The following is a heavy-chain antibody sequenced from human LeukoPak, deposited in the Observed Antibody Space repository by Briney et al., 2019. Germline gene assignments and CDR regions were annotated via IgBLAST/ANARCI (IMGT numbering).Heavy chain of an antibody. CDR3: ARESLSSSSWVDY. CDR2: IYYSGST. CDR1: GGSISSGGYS. Sequence: PSQTLSLTCAVSGGSISSGGYSWSWIRQPPGKGLEWIGYIYYSGSTNYNPSLKSRVTISVDTSKNQFSLKLSSVTAADTAVYYCARESLSSSSWVDYWGQGTLVTVSS. V-gene: IGHV4-30-4*07. J-gene: IGHJ4*02. D-gene: IGHD6-13*01.